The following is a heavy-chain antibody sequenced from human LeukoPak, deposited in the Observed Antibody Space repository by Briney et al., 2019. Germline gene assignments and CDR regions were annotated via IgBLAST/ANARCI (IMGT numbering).Heavy chain of an antibody. D-gene: IGHD5-24*01. J-gene: IGHJ4*02. V-gene: IGHV2-5*02. CDR3: ARSMALRFDY. CDR2: IYWDNDQ. Sequence: SGPTLVNPTQTLTLTCTFSGFSLSTSGVGVGWIRQPPGKALEWLALIYWDNDQRYSPSLKSRLTITKDTSKNQVVLTVTNMDPVDTATYYCARSMALRFDYWGQGTLVTVSS. CDR1: GFSLSTSGVG.